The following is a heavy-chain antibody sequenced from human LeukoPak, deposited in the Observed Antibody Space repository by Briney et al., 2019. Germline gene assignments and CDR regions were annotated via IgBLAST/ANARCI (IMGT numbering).Heavy chain of an antibody. Sequence: GGSLRLSCAASGFTFSTYAMSWVRQAPGKGLEWVSSISTSSTYIYYADSVKGRFTISRDNAKNSLYLQMNSLRAEDTAVYYCARDPPFIIGTTFFDYWGQGTLVTVSS. CDR1: GFTFSTYA. CDR3: ARDPPFIIGTTFFDY. CDR2: ISTSSTYI. J-gene: IGHJ4*02. V-gene: IGHV3-21*01. D-gene: IGHD1-20*01.